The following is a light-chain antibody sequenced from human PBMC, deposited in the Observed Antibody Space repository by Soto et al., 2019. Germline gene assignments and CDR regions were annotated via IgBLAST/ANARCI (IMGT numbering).Light chain of an antibody. J-gene: IGKJ1*01. Sequence: DIHLTQSPSLLSASVGDRVTITCRASQGISQYVAWYQQKPGKAPKLLIYAAVVLQGGVPSRFSGSGSGTEFTLTISSLQPDDFATYYCQHYNSYSEAFGQGTKVELK. CDR3: QHYNSYSEA. CDR1: QGISQY. V-gene: IGKV1-9*01. CDR2: AAV.